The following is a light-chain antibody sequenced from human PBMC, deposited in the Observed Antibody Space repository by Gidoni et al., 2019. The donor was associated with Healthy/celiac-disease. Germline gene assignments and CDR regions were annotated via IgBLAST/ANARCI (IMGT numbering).Light chain of an antibody. V-gene: IGKV3-11*01. CDR2: DAS. Sequence: EIVLTQSPATLSLSPGESATLSCRASQSVSSYLAWYQQKPGQAPRLLIYDASNRATGIPARCSGSGSGTDFTLTISSLEPEDFAVYYCQQRSNWSYTFXXXTKLEIK. CDR3: QQRSNWSYT. CDR1: QSVSSY. J-gene: IGKJ2*01.